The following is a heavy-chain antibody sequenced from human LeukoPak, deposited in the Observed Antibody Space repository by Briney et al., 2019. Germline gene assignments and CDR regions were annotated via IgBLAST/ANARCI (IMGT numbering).Heavy chain of an antibody. CDR2: IYNSGST. Sequence: SETLSLTCTVSGYSISSGYYWGWIRQPPGKGLEWIGSIYNSGSTYYNPSLKSRVTISVDTSKNQFSLKLRSVTAADTAMYYCARASPLEEDSDYWGQGTLVTVSS. J-gene: IGHJ4*02. CDR3: ARASPLEEDSDY. CDR1: GYSISSGYY. V-gene: IGHV4-38-2*02. D-gene: IGHD1-1*01.